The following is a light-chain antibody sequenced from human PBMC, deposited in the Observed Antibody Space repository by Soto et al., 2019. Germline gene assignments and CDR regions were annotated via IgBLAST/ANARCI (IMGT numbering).Light chain of an antibody. Sequence: QSVLTQPPSASGAPGQRVTISCTGSSSNIGAGYDVHWYHQLPGTAPKLLIYGISNRPSGVPDRFSGSKSGTSASLAITGLQAEDEADYYCQSYDISLSVVFGGGTKLTVL. CDR1: SSNIGAGYD. CDR3: QSYDISLSVV. V-gene: IGLV1-40*01. J-gene: IGLJ2*01. CDR2: GIS.